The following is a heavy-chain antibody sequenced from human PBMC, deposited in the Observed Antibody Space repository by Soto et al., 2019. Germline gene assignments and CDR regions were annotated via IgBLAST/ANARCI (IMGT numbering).Heavy chain of an antibody. D-gene: IGHD6-19*01. CDR1: GFIFSSNG. V-gene: IGHV3-30*03. J-gene: IGHJ3*02. CDR3: ATIAVPPAFDI. CDR2: MSFDGSIK. Sequence: QVQLVESGGGVVQPGRSLRLSCAASGFIFSSNGMNWVRQAPGKGLEWVAVMSFDGSIKYYADSVKGRFTISRDNSKNTLYLQMNSLRAEDTAVYYCATIAVPPAFDIWGQGTMVTVSS.